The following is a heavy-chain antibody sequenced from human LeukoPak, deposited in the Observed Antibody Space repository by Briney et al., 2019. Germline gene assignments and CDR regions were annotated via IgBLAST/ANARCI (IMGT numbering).Heavy chain of an antibody. CDR1: GYTFTCYF. CDR2: INPNSGGT. J-gene: IGHJ5*02. CDR3: ARPHQAGYRPDP. D-gene: IGHD6-13*01. V-gene: IGHV1-2*02. Sequence: ASVRVSCMASGYTFTCYFMHWVRQAPRQTLEWMGWINPNSGGTNYAQKSQGRVTMTRDTSISTAYMELSRLRSVDTALYYCARPHQAGYRPDPWGQGNLCTASS.